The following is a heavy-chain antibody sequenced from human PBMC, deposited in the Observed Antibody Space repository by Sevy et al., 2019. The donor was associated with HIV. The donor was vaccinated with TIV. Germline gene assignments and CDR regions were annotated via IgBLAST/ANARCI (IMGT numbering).Heavy chain of an antibody. D-gene: IGHD4-17*01. CDR2: IQSKTDGGTT. J-gene: IGHJ6*02. V-gene: IGHV3-15*01. Sequence: GGSLRLSCAASGFTFSDAWMSWVRQAPGKGLEWVGRIQSKTDGGTTDYAAPVKGRFTISRDDSKNTLYLQMNSLKTEDTALYYCTTEALDGDYGDYYYYGMDVWGQGTTVTVSS. CDR3: TTEALDGDYGDYYYYGMDV. CDR1: GFTFSDAW.